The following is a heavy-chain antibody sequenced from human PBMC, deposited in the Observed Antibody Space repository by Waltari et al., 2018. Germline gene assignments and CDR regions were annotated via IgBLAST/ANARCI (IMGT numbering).Heavy chain of an antibody. CDR1: GFIFHNYA. D-gene: IGHD5-12*01. Sequence: EVHLLESGGGLIQPGGSLRLSCAASGFIFHNYALYWVRQAPGKGLEWVSAITGSGDSTYYADSVKGRFTISRHNFENKLYLQMNNVGVEDTAVYYCVKDDYCRTTTCYEGAFDMWGQGTAVTVSS. V-gene: IGHV3-23*01. J-gene: IGHJ3*02. CDR2: ITGSGDST. CDR3: VKDDYCRTTTCYEGAFDM.